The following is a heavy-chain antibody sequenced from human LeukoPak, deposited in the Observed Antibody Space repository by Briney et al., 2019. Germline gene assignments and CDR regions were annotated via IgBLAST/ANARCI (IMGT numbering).Heavy chain of an antibody. CDR2: ISGSGAST. D-gene: IGHD1-26*01. J-gene: IGHJ4*02. Sequence: PGGSLRLSCLTSGFTLSTNAMSWVRQAPGEGPEWISGISGSGASTYYADSVKGRFTISRGDSRNTLYLQMNSLRGDDTAVYYCAKDVGKWESLHFFDYWGQGTLVTVSS. CDR3: AKDVGKWESLHFFDY. V-gene: IGHV3-23*01. CDR1: GFTLSTNA.